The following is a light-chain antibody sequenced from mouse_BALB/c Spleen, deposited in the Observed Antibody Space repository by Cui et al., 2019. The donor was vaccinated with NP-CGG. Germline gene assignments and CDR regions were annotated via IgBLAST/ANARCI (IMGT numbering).Light chain of an antibody. CDR1: TGAVTTSNY. V-gene: IGLV1*01. CDR2: GTN. J-gene: IGLJ1*01. CDR3: ALWYSNHWV. Sequence: SVVTQESALTTSPGETVTLTCRSSTGAVTTSNYANWVQEKPDHLFTGPIGGTNNRAPGVPARFSGSLIGDKAALTITGAQTEDEAIYFCALWYSNHWVFGGGTKLTVL.